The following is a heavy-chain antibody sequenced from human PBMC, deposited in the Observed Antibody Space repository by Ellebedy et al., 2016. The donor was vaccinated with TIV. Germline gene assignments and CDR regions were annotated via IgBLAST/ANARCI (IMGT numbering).Heavy chain of an antibody. V-gene: IGHV3-23*01. CDR3: AKRGDCSANSCLLRD. CDR2: AGGSDGST. D-gene: IGHD2-2*01. Sequence: GESLKISCAASGFTFSIHAMGWVRQAPGKGLEWVSSAGGSDGSTFYADSVRGRFTIPRDNAKNTLYLQMNSLRAEDTAVYYCAKRGDCSANSCLLRDWGQGTLVTVSS. J-gene: IGHJ1*01. CDR1: GFTFSIHA.